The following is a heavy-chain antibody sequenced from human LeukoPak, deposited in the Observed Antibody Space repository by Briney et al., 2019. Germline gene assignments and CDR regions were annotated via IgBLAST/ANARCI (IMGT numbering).Heavy chain of an antibody. J-gene: IGHJ5*02. CDR2: ISSSSSYI. Sequence: GGSLRLSCAASGFTFSSYSMNWVRQAPGKGLEWVSSISSSSSYIYYADSVKGRFTISRDNAKNSLYLQMNSLRAEDTAVYYCAKDRGVHYYGSERGLYNWFDPWGQGTLVTVSS. V-gene: IGHV3-21*04. CDR1: GFTFSSYS. D-gene: IGHD3-10*01. CDR3: AKDRGVHYYGSERGLYNWFDP.